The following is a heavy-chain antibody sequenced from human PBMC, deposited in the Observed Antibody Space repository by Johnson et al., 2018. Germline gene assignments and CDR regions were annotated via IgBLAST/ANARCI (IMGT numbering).Heavy chain of an antibody. CDR2: IYYSGST. CDR3: ARGSDTAMENYYYYYMDV. J-gene: IGHJ6*03. V-gene: IGHV4-59*01. D-gene: IGHD5-18*01. CDR1: GGSISSYY. Sequence: QVQLQESGPGLVKPSETLSLTCTVSGGSISSYYWSWIRQPPGKGLEWIGYIYYSGSTNYNPSLKSRVTISVDTSNNQFSLKLSSVTAADTAGYYCARGSDTAMENYYYYYMDVWGKGTTVTVSS.